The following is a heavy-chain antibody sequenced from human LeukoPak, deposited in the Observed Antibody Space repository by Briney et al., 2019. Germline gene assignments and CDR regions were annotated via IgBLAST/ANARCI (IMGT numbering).Heavy chain of an antibody. CDR3: AKSGQKLSYRGYSYGYPDY. V-gene: IGHV3-30*18. CDR1: GFTFSSYG. J-gene: IGHJ4*02. D-gene: IGHD5-18*01. CDR2: ISYDGSNK. Sequence: PGGSLRLSCAASGFTFSSYGMHWVRQAPGKGLEWVAVISYDGSNKYYADSVKGRFTISRDNSKNTLYLQMNSLRAEDTAVYYCAKSGQKLSYRGYSYGYPDYWGQGTLVTVSS.